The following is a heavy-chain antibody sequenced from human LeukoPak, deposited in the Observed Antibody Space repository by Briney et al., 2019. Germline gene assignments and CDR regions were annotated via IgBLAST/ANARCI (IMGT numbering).Heavy chain of an antibody. CDR3: ARERAVIVVGFDL. Sequence: GRTLRLSCAASGFTFSDHVMHWVRQAPGKGLEWLALVSYDGTNIYYADSVKGRFTISRDNSNTTLYLLMNSLRIEDTAVYYCARERAVIVVGFDLWGQGTLVTVSS. CDR1: GFTFSDHV. V-gene: IGHV3-30*01. J-gene: IGHJ4*02. D-gene: IGHD3-22*01. CDR2: VSYDGTNI.